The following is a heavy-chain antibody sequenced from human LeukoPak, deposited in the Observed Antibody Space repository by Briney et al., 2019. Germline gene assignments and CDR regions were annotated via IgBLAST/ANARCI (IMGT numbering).Heavy chain of an antibody. J-gene: IGHJ4*02. CDR3: ARDPGDYFDY. V-gene: IGHV4-39*07. Sequence: PSETLSLTCTVSGGSISSSSYYWGWIRQPPAKGLEWIGSIYYSGSTYYNPSLKIRVTISVDTSKNQFSLKLSSVTAADTAVYYCARDPGDYFDYWGQGTLVTVSS. CDR1: GGSISSSSYY. D-gene: IGHD3-10*01. CDR2: IYYSGST.